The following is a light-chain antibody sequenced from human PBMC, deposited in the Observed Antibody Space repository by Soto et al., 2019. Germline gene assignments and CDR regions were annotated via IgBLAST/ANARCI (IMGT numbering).Light chain of an antibody. V-gene: IGKV3-15*01. CDR3: QQYNNWPPLT. CDR1: QSVSSN. CDR2: GAS. J-gene: IGKJ4*01. Sequence: EIVMTQSPATLSVSPGERATLSCRASQSVSSNVAWYQQKPGQAPRLLIYGASTRATGIPARFSGSGSGTEFTLTISSLQSEDFAVYYCQQYNNWPPLTGGGGTKVEIK.